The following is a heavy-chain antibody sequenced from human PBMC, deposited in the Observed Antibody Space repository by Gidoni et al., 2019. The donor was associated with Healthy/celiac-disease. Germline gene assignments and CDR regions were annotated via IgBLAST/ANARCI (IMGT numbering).Heavy chain of an antibody. CDR3: ARGGLRITIFGVVH. V-gene: IGHV3-30-3*01. J-gene: IGHJ4*02. CDR2: ISYDGSNK. D-gene: IGHD3-3*01. Sequence: QVQLVESGGGVVQPGRSLRLSCAASGLHFSSYAMHWVRQAPGKGLEWVAVISYDGSNKYYADSVKGRFTISRDNSNNTLYLQMNSLRAEDTAVYYCARGGLRITIFGVVHWGQGTLVTVSS. CDR1: GLHFSSYA.